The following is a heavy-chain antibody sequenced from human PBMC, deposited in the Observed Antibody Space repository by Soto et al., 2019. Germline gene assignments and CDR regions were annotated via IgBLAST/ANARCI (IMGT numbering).Heavy chain of an antibody. CDR1: AFTFSNYV. D-gene: IGHD6-13*01. CDR3: AKSIAAASDFYFDS. CDR2: ISGSGGST. J-gene: IGHJ4*02. V-gene: IGHV3-23*01. Sequence: EVQLLESGGGLVQPGGSLRLSCAASAFTFSNYVMNWVRQAPGKGLEWVSTISGSGGSTYYADSVKGRFTISRDNTKNILYLQMNSLRAQDTAVYYCAKSIAAASDFYFDSWGQVAVVTASS.